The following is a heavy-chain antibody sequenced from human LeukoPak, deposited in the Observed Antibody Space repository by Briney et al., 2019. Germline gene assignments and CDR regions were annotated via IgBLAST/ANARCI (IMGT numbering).Heavy chain of an antibody. J-gene: IGHJ4*02. CDR1: GYTFSGYL. CDR3: ARFSGSSNFDY. CDR2: IYPNSGGT. D-gene: IGHD1-26*01. Sequence: GASVKVSCRASGYTFSGYLMHWVRQAPGQGLEWMGWIYPNSGGTKYAQKFQGRVTMTRDTSISTIYMELSSLRSDDTAVYYCARFSGSSNFDYWGQGTLVTVPS. V-gene: IGHV1-2*02.